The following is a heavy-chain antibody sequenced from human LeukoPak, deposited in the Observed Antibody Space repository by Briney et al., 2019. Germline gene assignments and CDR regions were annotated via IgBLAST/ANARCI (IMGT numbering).Heavy chain of an antibody. V-gene: IGHV1-2*02. J-gene: IGHJ4*02. CDR2: INPNTGGT. CDR1: RYSFIGYY. D-gene: IGHD1-14*01. CDR3: ARAGYNNNLEY. Sequence: AAVKVSCKASRYSFIGYYIHWVRPAPGQGVEWMGWINPNTGGTNHAQNFQGRVTMTRNTFISTDYMELSGQTSADTAVYYCARAGYNNNLEYWGQGTLVTVSS.